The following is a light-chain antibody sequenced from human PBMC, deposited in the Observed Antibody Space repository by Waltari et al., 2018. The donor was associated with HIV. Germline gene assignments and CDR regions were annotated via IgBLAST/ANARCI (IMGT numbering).Light chain of an antibody. CDR3: SSYAGSNTVV. J-gene: IGLJ2*01. Sequence: QSALPQPPSASGSPGQSVTISCTGTSSDVGAYNYVSWYQQHPGKAPKLMIYEVNKRPSGVPDRFSGSKSGNTASLSVSGLQAEDEADYYCSSYAGSNTVVFGGGTKLTVL. V-gene: IGLV2-8*01. CDR1: SSDVGAYNY. CDR2: EVN.